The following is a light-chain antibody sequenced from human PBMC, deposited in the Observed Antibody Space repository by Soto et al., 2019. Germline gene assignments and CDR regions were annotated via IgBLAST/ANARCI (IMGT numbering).Light chain of an antibody. CDR1: QSISSW. CDR2: KAS. CDR3: QQYGSYSPWK. Sequence: DIQMTQSPSTLSASVGDRVTITCRASQSISSWLAWYQQKPGKAPKLLIYKASSLETGVPSRFSGSGSGTEFTLIISSLQPDDFASYYCQQYGSYSPWKFGQGTKVEIK. J-gene: IGKJ1*01. V-gene: IGKV1-5*03.